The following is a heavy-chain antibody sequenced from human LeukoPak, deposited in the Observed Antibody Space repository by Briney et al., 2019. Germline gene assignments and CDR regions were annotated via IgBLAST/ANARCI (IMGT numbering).Heavy chain of an antibody. CDR1: GGTFSSYA. CDR2: IIPIFGTA. V-gene: IGHV1-69*13. D-gene: IGHD6-13*01. Sequence: ASVKVSCKASGGTFSSYAISWVRQAPGQGLEWMGGIIPIFGTANYAQKFQGRVTITADESTSTAYMELSSLRSEDTAVYYCAREMVLYSSSLGWFDPWGQGTLVTVSS. CDR3: AREMVLYSSSLGWFDP. J-gene: IGHJ5*02.